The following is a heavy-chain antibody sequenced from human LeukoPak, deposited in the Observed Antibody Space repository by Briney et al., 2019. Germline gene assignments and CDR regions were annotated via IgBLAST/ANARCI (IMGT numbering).Heavy chain of an antibody. J-gene: IGHJ3*02. CDR1: GFTFGDYA. Sequence: PGGSLRLSCAASGFTFGDYAMHWVRQAPGKGLEWVSGISWNSGSIGYADSVKGRFTISRDNAKNSLYLQMNSLRAEDTALYYCAKGRFLEWSHDAFDIWGQGTMVTVSS. CDR2: ISWNSGSI. D-gene: IGHD3-3*01. V-gene: IGHV3-9*01. CDR3: AKGRFLEWSHDAFDI.